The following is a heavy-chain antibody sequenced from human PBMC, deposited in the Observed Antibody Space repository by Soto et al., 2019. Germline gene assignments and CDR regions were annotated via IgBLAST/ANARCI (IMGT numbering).Heavy chain of an antibody. CDR3: ARLPRIGVAVYDF. Sequence: QVQLVQSGSEVKKPGASVRVTCKASGYTFTYNAIHWVRQAPGQRLEWMGWINAGNGDTKYSQKFQGRVTITTDTSASTAYMELSSLRSEDTAVYFCARLPRIGVAVYDFWCQGTLVTVSS. D-gene: IGHD6-19*01. CDR2: INAGNGDT. J-gene: IGHJ4*02. CDR1: GYTFTYNA. V-gene: IGHV1-3*01.